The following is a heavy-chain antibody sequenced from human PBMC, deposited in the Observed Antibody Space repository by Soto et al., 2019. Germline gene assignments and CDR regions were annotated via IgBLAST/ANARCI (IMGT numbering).Heavy chain of an antibody. J-gene: IGHJ6*02. CDR3: ARFKLVVAAKGGMDV. V-gene: IGHV4-34*01. D-gene: IGHD2-15*01. CDR2: INHSGST. Sequence: SETLSLTCAVYGGSFSGYYWSWIRQPPGKGLEWIGEINHSGSTNYNPSLKSRVTISVDTSKNQFSLKLSSVTAADTAVYYCARFKLVVAAKGGMDVWGQGXTVTVYS. CDR1: GGSFSGYY.